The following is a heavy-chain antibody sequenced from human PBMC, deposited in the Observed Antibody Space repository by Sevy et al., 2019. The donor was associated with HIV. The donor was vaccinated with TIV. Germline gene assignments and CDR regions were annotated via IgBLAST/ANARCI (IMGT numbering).Heavy chain of an antibody. Sequence: SGTLCLCCVVSAGSLSGYQWNWVRQPPGKGLEWVGFIYGSGRTNYNPSPKSRVTISLDTSKKQFFLNLNSVTTADTAVYYCARSFNNYDRGIYQMGLDYWGQGTLVTVSS. CDR3: ARSFNNYDRGIYQMGLDY. D-gene: IGHD3-22*01. CDR1: AGSLSGYQ. V-gene: IGHV4-4*08. J-gene: IGHJ4*02. CDR2: IYGSGRT.